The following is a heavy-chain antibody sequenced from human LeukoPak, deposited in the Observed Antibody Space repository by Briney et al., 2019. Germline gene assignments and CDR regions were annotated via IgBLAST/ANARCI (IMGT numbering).Heavy chain of an antibody. CDR1: GFTFSSNW. CDR3: VRGQATAWGLDY. CDR2: ISTDARTI. V-gene: IGHV3-74*01. D-gene: IGHD6-13*01. J-gene: IGHJ4*02. Sequence: GGSLRPSCAASGFTFSSNWMHWVRQAPGKGLVWVSHISTDARTITYADFVKGRFTISRDNAKNTVYLQMNSLRAEDTALYYCVRGQATAWGLDYWGQGTLVTVSS.